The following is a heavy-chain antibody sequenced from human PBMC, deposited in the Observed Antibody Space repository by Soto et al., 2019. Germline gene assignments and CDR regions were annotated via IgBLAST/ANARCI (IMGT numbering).Heavy chain of an antibody. CDR2: IYFDGSNK. CDR1: GFPFSPYG. J-gene: IGHJ4*02. CDR3: VRDIWDTSGWYFDY. D-gene: IGHD6-19*01. Sequence: QVQLVESGGGVVQPGRSLRLSCAASGFPFSPYGMHWVRQAPGKGLEWVALIYFDGSNKYYSDSVKGRFTISRDNSNNRLYLQMNSLRAEDTATYYCVRDIWDTSGWYFDYWGQGARVTVSS. V-gene: IGHV3-33*01.